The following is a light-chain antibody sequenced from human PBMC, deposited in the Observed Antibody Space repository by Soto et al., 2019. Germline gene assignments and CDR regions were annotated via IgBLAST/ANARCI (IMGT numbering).Light chain of an antibody. CDR1: SGHSSYA. CDR2: LNNDGSH. V-gene: IGLV4-69*01. Sequence: VLTQSPSASASLGASVKLTCTLSSGHSSYAIAWHQKQPGKGPRYLMDLNNDGSHTKGDGIPDRFSGSSSGADRFLIISSLQSEDDADYYCQTWGTGFQFFGGGTKLTVL. J-gene: IGLJ2*01. CDR3: QTWGTGFQF.